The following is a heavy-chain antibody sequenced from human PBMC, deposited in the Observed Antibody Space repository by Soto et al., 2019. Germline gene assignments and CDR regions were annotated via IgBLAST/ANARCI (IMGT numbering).Heavy chain of an antibody. CDR3: AKDSRGVIKH. CDR1: GFTFSSYG. D-gene: IGHD3-10*01. CDR2: ISYDGSNK. Sequence: RRLSCAASGFTFSSYGMHWVRQAPGKGLEWVAVISYDGSNKYYADSVKGRFTISRDNSKNTLYLQMNSLRAEDTAVYYCAKDSRGVIKHWGQGTLVTVSS. V-gene: IGHV3-30*18. J-gene: IGHJ4*02.